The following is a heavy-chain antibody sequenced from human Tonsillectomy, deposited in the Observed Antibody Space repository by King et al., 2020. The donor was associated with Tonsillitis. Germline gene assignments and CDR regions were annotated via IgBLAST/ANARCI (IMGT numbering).Heavy chain of an antibody. CDR2: ISWTSGSI. CDR1: GFTFDDYA. V-gene: IGHV3-9*01. J-gene: IGHJ6*02. CDR3: TNGETSPPDKFNYDGMDV. D-gene: IGHD3-22*01. Sequence: VQLVESGGGLVQPGRSLRLSCAASGFTFDDYAMHWVRQAPGKGLEWVSGISWTSGSIAYADSVKGRFTISRDNGKNSLFLQMNSLRPEDSALYYCTNGETSPPDKFNYDGMDVWGQGTTVIVSS.